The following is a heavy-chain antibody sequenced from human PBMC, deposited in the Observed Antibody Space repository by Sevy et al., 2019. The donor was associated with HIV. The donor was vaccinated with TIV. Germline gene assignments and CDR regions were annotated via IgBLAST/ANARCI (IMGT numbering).Heavy chain of an antibody. CDR2: INTRGDT. CDR3: ARDLVVRGGFPTYYYHYYMDV. J-gene: IGHJ6*03. CDR1: GASINNYY. V-gene: IGHV4-4*07. Sequence: SETLSLTCTVSGASINNYYWSWIRQPAGKGLEWIGRINTRGDTHYNPSLKSRITLSLDTSQRHISLKLTSVIAADTAVYYCARDLVVRGGFPTYYYHYYMDVWGKGTTVTVSS. D-gene: IGHD3-10*01.